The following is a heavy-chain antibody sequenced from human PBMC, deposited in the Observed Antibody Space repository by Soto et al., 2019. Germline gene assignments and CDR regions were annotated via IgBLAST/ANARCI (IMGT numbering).Heavy chain of an antibody. V-gene: IGHV6-1*01. D-gene: IGHD6-19*01. CDR1: GDSVSSNSAA. J-gene: IGHJ4*02. Sequence: PSETLSLTCAISGDSVSSNSAAWNWIRQSPSRGLEWLGRTYYRSKLYNDYAVSVKSRITINPDTSKNQFSLQLNSVTPEDTAVYYCARDPGIAVAAPFDYWGQGTLVTVSS. CDR3: ARDPGIAVAAPFDY. CDR2: TYYRSKLYN.